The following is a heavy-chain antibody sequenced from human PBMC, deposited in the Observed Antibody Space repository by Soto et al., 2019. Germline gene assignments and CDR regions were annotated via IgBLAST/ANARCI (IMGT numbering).Heavy chain of an antibody. CDR2: IRGFSPYT. CDR3: AREGRIAARPGYYYYGMDV. V-gene: IGHV3-21*01. D-gene: IGHD6-6*01. Sequence: GGSLRLSCVASGFTFRTYTMNWVRQAPGKGLEWVSGIRGFSPYTFYAESVKGRFTISRDNAKNSLYLQMNSLRAEDTAVYYCAREGRIAARPGYYYYGMDVWGQGTTVTVSS. CDR1: GFTFRTYT. J-gene: IGHJ6*02.